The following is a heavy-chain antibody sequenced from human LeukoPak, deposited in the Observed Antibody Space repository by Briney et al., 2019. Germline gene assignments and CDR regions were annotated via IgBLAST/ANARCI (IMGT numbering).Heavy chain of an antibody. Sequence: PSETLSLTCTVSGGSISSYYWSWIRQPPRKGLEWIGYIYYSGSTNYNPSLKSRVTISVDTSKNQFSLKLSSVTAADTAVYYCASGVDCSSTSCYSMGPEYFQHWGQGTLVTVSS. CDR1: GGSISSYY. CDR2: IYYSGST. D-gene: IGHD2-2*02. J-gene: IGHJ1*01. V-gene: IGHV4-59*12. CDR3: ASGVDCSSTSCYSMGPEYFQH.